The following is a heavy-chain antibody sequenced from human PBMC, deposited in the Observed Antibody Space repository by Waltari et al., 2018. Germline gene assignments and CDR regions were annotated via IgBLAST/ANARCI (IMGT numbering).Heavy chain of an antibody. D-gene: IGHD6-13*01. CDR3: ARLDGQQVVPY. J-gene: IGHJ4*02. Sequence: EVPLVQSGAEVKKPGESLKLSCQAFGYHFRSYWLGWVRQMPGKGLEWMGIIYPGDSDARYSPSFEGQVTISVDKSISSAYLQWSSLKASDTGIYFCARLDGQQVVPYWGQGTRVTVSS. CDR1: GYHFRSYW. V-gene: IGHV5-51*01. CDR2: IYPGDSDA.